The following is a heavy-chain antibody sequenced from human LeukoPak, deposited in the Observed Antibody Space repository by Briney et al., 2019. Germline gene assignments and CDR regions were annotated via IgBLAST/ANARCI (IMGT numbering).Heavy chain of an antibody. CDR2: ISYDGSNK. V-gene: IGHV3-30*18. CDR3: AEDRAPYSYGYFDY. CDR1: GFTFSSYG. D-gene: IGHD5-18*01. Sequence: PGGSLRLSCAASGFTFSSYGMHWVRQAPGKGLEWVAVISYDGSNKYYADSVKGRFTISRDNSKNTLYLQMNSLRAEDTAVYYCAEDRAPYSYGYFDYWGQGTLVTVSS. J-gene: IGHJ4*02.